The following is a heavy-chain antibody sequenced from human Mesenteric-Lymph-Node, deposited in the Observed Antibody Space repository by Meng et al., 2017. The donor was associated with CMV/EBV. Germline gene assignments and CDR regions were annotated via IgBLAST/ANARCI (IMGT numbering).Heavy chain of an antibody. V-gene: IGHV4-39*07. CDR3: ARDRDYGNLDY. Sequence: GSLRLSCTVSGGSVSSSYYWGWIRQPPGKGLEWVGTIHYSGITYYNPSLESRVTISVDAVKDQISLKLTSVTAADTAVYYCARDRDYGNLDYWGQGTLVTVSS. CDR2: IHYSGIT. CDR1: GGSVSSSYY. J-gene: IGHJ4*02. D-gene: IGHD3-16*01.